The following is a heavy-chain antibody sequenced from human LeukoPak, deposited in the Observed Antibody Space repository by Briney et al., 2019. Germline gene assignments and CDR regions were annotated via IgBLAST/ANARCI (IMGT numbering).Heavy chain of an antibody. V-gene: IGHV3-23*01. CDR1: GFTFGTSA. Sequence: GGSLRLSCAASGFTFGTSAMSWVRQAPGKGPEWVSTFGRSGSDTYYSDSVKGRYTIFRDNSKNTLYLQMNSLRDEDTAVYYCAKGSLGSWYYFDYWGQGTLVTVSS. D-gene: IGHD6-13*01. J-gene: IGHJ4*02. CDR3: AKGSLGSWYYFDY. CDR2: FGRSGSDT.